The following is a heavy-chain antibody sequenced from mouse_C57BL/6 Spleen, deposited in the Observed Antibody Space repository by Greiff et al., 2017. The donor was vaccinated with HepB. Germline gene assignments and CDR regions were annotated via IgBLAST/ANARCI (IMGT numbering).Heavy chain of an antibody. CDR3: ARSLYYGSSYGYAMDY. V-gene: IGHV1-82*01. CDR1: GYAFSSSW. CDR2: IYPGDGDT. D-gene: IGHD1-1*01. J-gene: IGHJ4*01. Sequence: VQLQQSGPELVKPGASVKISCKASGYAFSSSWMNWVKQRPGKGLEWIGRIYPGDGDTNYNGKFKGKATLTADKSSSTAYMQLSSLTSEDSAVYFCARSLYYGSSYGYAMDYWGQGTSVTVSS.